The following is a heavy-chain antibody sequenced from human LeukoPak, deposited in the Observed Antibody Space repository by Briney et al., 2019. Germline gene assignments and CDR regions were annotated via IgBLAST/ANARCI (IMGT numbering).Heavy chain of an antibody. D-gene: IGHD1-26*01. CDR2: VHLNGAT. V-gene: IGHV4-4*02. Sequence: SETLSLTCGVSGGSIITTNWWSWVRQPPGKGLEWIGEVHLNGATNYNPSLESRVSMSIDKSKNQLSLKLSSVTAADTATYYCTRESGAFSPFGFWGQGTLVTVSS. CDR3: TRESGAFSPFGF. CDR1: GGSIITTNW. J-gene: IGHJ4*02.